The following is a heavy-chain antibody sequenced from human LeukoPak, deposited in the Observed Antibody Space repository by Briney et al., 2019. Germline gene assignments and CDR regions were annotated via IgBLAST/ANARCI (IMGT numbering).Heavy chain of an antibody. CDR3: ARAVEMATSRLDYFDY. Sequence: ASVTVSFTASGYTFTISYMHWVRQAPGQGLEWMGIITPSGGTTNNAQKFQGRITMTRDMSTSTVYMELSSLRSEDTAVYYCARAVEMATSRLDYFDYWGQGTLVTVSS. J-gene: IGHJ4*02. CDR1: GYTFTISY. CDR2: ITPSGGTT. V-gene: IGHV1-46*01. D-gene: IGHD5-24*01.